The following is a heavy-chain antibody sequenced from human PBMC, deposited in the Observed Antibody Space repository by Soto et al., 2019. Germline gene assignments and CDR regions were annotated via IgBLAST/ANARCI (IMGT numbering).Heavy chain of an antibody. Sequence: PGGSLRLSCMASGFSFRSYAMGWVRQAPGKGLEWVSSISSSGNSTYYAGSVRGRFTIPRDNSKNTLFLEVNSLRGEDTATYYCATSSSMDHWGQGSLVTVSS. CDR3: ATSSSMDH. V-gene: IGHV3-23*01. J-gene: IGHJ4*02. CDR2: ISSSGNST. CDR1: GFSFRSYA. D-gene: IGHD6-6*01.